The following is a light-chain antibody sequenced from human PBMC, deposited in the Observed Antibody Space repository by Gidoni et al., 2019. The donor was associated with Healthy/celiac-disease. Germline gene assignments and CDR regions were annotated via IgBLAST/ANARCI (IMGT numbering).Light chain of an antibody. CDR2: EVS. Sequence: QSALPQPASVSGSPGQSITISCTGTSSDVGGYNYVSWYQQHPGKAPKLKIYEVSNRPSGVSNRFSGSKSGNTASLTISGLQAEDEADYYCSSYTSSSTPVVFGGGTKLTVL. CDR3: SSYTSSSTPVV. V-gene: IGLV2-14*01. J-gene: IGLJ2*01. CDR1: SSDVGGYNY.